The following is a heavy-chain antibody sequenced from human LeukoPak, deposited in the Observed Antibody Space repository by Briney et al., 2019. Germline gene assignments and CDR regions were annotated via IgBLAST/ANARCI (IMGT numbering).Heavy chain of an antibody. CDR1: GFTFSSYS. J-gene: IGHJ6*03. CDR3: AREGYDSSSWYYYYYYMDV. Sequence: GGSLRLSCAASGFTFSSYSMNWVRQAPGKGLEWVSSISSSSSYIYYADSVKGRFTISRDNAKNSLYLQMNSLRAEDTAVYYCAREGYDSSSWYYYYYYMDVWGKGTTVTVSS. V-gene: IGHV3-21*01. D-gene: IGHD6-13*01. CDR2: ISSSSSYI.